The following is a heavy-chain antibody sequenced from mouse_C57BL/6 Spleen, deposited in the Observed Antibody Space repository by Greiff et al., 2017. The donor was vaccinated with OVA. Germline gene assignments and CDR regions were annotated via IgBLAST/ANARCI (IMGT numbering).Heavy chain of an antibody. D-gene: IGHD4-1*01. CDR3: ASRTGGFAY. CDR2: IDPSDSYT. J-gene: IGHJ3*01. Sequence: QVQLQQSGAELVKPGASVKLSCKASGYTFTSYWMQWVKQRPGQGLEWIGEIDPSDSYTNYNQKFKGKATLTVDTSSSTAYMQLSSLTSEDSAVYYCASRTGGFAYWGQGTLVTVSA. CDR1: GYTFTSYW. V-gene: IGHV1-50*01.